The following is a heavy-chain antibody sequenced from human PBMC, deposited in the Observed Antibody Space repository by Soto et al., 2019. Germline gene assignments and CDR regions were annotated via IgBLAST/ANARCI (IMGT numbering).Heavy chain of an antibody. V-gene: IGHV4-59*08. J-gene: IGHJ6*04. D-gene: IGHD2-8*01. CDR3: ARGVSV. CDR2: IYTGST. CDR1: GGSISSYY. Sequence: PSETLSLTCTVSGGSISSYYWSWIRQPPGKGLEWIGYIYTGSTNYNSSLKSRVTISADTSKNQFSLKLSSVTAADTAVYYCARGVSVWGKGTTVTVSS.